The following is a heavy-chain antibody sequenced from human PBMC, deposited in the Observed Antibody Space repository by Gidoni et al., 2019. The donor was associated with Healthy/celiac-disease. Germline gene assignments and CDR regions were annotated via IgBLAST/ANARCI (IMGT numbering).Heavy chain of an antibody. CDR1: GFTFSDYY. Sequence: SCAASGFTFSDYYMSWFRQAPGKGLEWVSYISSSGNTIYYADSVKGRFTIYRDNAKNKLNMQMNSQRAEDKAVYYCARDGAVVVVPADIDYYYDMDVWGKGTTVTVSS. CDR2: ISSSGNTI. J-gene: IGHJ6*03. V-gene: IGHV3-11*01. D-gene: IGHD2-2*02. CDR3: ARDGAVVVVPADIDYYYDMDV.